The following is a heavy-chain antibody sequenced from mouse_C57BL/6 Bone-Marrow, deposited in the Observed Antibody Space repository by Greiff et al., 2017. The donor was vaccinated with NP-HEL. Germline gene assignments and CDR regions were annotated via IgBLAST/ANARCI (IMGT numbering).Heavy chain of an antibody. D-gene: IGHD2-4*01. Sequence: EVKLVESGGDLVKPGGSLKLSCAASGFTFSSSGMSWVRQTPDKRLEWVATISSGGSYTYYPASVKGRFTISRDTAKNTLYLQMSSLKSEDTAMYYCASPYDYDVAWFAYWGQGTLVTVSA. J-gene: IGHJ3*01. CDR3: ASPYDYDVAWFAY. V-gene: IGHV5-6*02. CDR2: ISSGGSYT. CDR1: GFTFSSSG.